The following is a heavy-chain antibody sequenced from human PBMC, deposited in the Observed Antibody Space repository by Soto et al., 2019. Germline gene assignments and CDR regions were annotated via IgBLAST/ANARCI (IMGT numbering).Heavy chain of an antibody. V-gene: IGHV3-53*04. Sequence: GGSRGRSGAPSGFTVSRNYMSWVRQAPGKGLEWVSVIFTGGSTYYADSVKGRFTISRHSSKNTVYLQMNSLRAEDTAVYYCARDRYSSSWLDAFDIWGEGAMVTVSS. J-gene: IGHJ3*02. CDR2: IFTGGST. CDR1: GFTVSRNY. CDR3: ARDRYSSSWLDAFDI. D-gene: IGHD6-13*01.